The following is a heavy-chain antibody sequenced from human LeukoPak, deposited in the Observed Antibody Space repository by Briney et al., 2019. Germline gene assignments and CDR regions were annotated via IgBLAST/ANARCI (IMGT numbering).Heavy chain of an antibody. D-gene: IGHD3-10*01. CDR2: ISSSSSYI. CDR1: GFTFSSYG. J-gene: IGHJ6*03. Sequence: SGGSLRLSCAASGFTFSSYGMSWVRQAPGKGLEWVSSISSSSSYIYYADSVKGRFTISRDNAKNSLYLQMNSLRAEDTAVYYCARDLRGYYYYMDVWGKGTTVTVSS. CDR3: ARDLRGYYYYMDV. V-gene: IGHV3-21*01.